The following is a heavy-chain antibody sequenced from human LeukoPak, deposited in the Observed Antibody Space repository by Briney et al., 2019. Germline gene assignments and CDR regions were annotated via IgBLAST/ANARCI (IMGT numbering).Heavy chain of an antibody. CDR2: ISSSGSTI. CDR1: GFTFSDYY. V-gene: IGHV3-11*04. D-gene: IGHD4-17*01. CDR3: ARGVSVTELGNDAFDI. J-gene: IGHJ3*02. Sequence: AGGSLRLSCAASGFTFSDYYMSWIRQAPGKGLEWVSYISSSGSTIYYADSVKGRFTISRDNAKNSLYLQMNSLRAEDTAVYYCARGVSVTELGNDAFDIWGQGTMVTVSS.